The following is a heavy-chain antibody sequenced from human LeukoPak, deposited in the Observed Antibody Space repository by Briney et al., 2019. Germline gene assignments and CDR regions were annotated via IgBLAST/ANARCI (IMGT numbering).Heavy chain of an antibody. V-gene: IGHV3-30-3*01. Sequence: GGSLRLSCAASGFTFSSYAMHWVRQAPGKGLEWVAVISYDGSNKYYADSVKGRFTISRDNSKNTLYLQMNSLRAEDTAVYYCARVSGSYFLGDAFDIWGQGTMVTVSS. CDR1: GFTFSSYA. CDR3: ARVSGSYFLGDAFDI. J-gene: IGHJ3*02. CDR2: ISYDGSNK. D-gene: IGHD1-26*01.